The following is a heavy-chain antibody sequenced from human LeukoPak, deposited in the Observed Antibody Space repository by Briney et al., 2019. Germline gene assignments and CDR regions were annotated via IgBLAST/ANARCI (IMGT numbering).Heavy chain of an antibody. CDR2: IYYSGST. CDR3: AREEGSGNVDY. CDR1: GGSISSYY. Sequence: SETLSHTCTVSGGSISSYYWSWIRQPPGKGLEWIGYIYYSGSTNYNPSLKSRVTISVDTSKNQFSLKLSSVTAADTAVYYCAREEGSGNVDYWGQGTLVTVSS. V-gene: IGHV4-59*01. J-gene: IGHJ4*02. D-gene: IGHD4-23*01.